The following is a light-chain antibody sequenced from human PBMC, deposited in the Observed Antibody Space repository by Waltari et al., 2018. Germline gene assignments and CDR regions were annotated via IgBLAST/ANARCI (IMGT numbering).Light chain of an antibody. CDR3: CSYAGSYTYYV. J-gene: IGLJ1*01. V-gene: IGLV2-11*01. Sequence: QSALTQPRSVSGSPGQSVTISCTGTSSDVGGYNYVSWSQHHPGKAPKVMIFEVNKRPPGVPDRFSASRSGNTASLTRSGLQAEDEAEYYCCSYAGSYTYYVFGGGTKVTVL. CDR1: SSDVGGYNY. CDR2: EVN.